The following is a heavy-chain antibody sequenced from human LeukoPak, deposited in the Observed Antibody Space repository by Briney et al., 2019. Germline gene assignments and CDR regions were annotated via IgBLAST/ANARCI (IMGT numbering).Heavy chain of an antibody. V-gene: IGHV4-30-4*01. Sequence: PSETLSLTCTVPGGSISSGDYYWSWIRQPPGKGLEWIGYIYYSGSTYYNPSLKSQVTISVDTSKNQFSLKLSSVTAADTAVYYCARSSRLATIAIFDYWGQGTLVTVSS. CDR2: IYYSGST. J-gene: IGHJ4*02. D-gene: IGHD5-12*01. CDR1: GGSISSGDYY. CDR3: ARSSRLATIAIFDY.